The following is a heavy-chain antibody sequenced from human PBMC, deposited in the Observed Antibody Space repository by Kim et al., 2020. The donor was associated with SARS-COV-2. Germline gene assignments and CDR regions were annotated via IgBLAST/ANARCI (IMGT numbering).Heavy chain of an antibody. Sequence: SETLSLTCTVSGYSISSGYYWGWIRQPPGKGLEWIGSIYHSGSTYYNPSLKSRVTISVDTSKNQFSLKLSSVTAADTAVYYCARVFFYDTPGYWGQGTLVTVSS. D-gene: IGHD3-22*01. CDR1: GYSISSGYY. J-gene: IGHJ4*02. CDR3: ARVFFYDTPGY. V-gene: IGHV4-38-2*02. CDR2: IYHSGST.